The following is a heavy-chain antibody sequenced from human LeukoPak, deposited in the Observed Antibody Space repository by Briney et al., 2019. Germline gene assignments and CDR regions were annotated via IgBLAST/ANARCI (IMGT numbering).Heavy chain of an antibody. CDR3: ARDPYGSGNY. CDR1: GYIFSIYG. J-gene: IGHJ4*02. V-gene: IGHV1-18*01. CDR2: ISAYNGNT. Sequence: ASVKVSCKASGYIFSIYGISWVRQAPGQGLEWMGWISAYNGNTNYAQKLQGRVTMTTDTSTSTAYMELRSLRSDDTAVYYCARDPYGSGNYWGQGTLVTVSS. D-gene: IGHD3-10*01.